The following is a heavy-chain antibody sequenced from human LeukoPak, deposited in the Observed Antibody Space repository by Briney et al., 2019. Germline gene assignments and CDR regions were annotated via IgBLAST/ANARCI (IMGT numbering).Heavy chain of an antibody. Sequence: GESLKISCKASGYSFVSHWIVWVRQMPGKGLEWLGIIYPGDSDTRYSPSFQGQVTISADKSINTAYLQWSSLRASDTAMYYCARQHCTSTSCYPLVDYWGQGTLVTVSS. CDR2: IYPGDSDT. V-gene: IGHV5-51*01. D-gene: IGHD2-2*01. CDR3: ARQHCTSTSCYPLVDY. CDR1: GYSFVSHW. J-gene: IGHJ4*02.